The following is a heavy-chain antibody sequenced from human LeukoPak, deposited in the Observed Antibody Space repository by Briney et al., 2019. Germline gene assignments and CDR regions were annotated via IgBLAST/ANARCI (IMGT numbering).Heavy chain of an antibody. V-gene: IGHV4-34*01. CDR3: ARHGASGMDV. J-gene: IGHJ6*02. CDR1: GGSFSGYY. Sequence: SETLSLTCAVYGGSFSGYYWSWIRQPPGKGLEWIGEINHSGSTNYNPSLKSRVTISVDTSKNQFSLKLSSVTAADTAVYYCARHGASGMDVWGQGTTVTVSS. CDR2: INHSGST. D-gene: IGHD3-16*01.